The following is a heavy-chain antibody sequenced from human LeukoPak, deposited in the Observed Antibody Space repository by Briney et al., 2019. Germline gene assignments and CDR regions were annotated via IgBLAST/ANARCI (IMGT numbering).Heavy chain of an antibody. CDR3: ASSSSYDDAFDF. J-gene: IGHJ4*02. D-gene: IGHD3-3*01. CDR2: FSNSGRT. Sequence: PSETLSLTCTVSGGSISNYYWNWIRLPPGKGLDWIGSFSNSGRTNSNPPLKTRATISVHTSKNQFSLRLTSVTAADTAVYYCASSSSYDDAFDFWGQGTLVTVSS. V-gene: IGHV4-59*01. CDR1: GGSISNYY.